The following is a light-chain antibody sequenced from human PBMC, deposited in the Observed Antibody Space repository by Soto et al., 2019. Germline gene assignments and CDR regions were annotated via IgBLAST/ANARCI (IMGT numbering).Light chain of an antibody. Sequence: QSVLTQPPSVSGAPGQRITISCTGSRSNIGAGYEVHWYQQLPGTAPKLLIYGDTTRPSGVPDRFSGSKSGTSASLAITGLQAEDEADYYCQSYDLSLSTPYVFATGTKVTVL. V-gene: IGLV1-40*01. CDR2: GDT. CDR1: RSNIGAGYE. J-gene: IGLJ1*01. CDR3: QSYDLSLSTPYV.